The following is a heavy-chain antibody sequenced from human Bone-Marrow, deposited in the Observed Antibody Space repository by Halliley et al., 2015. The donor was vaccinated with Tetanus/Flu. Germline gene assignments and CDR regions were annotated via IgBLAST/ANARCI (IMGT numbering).Heavy chain of an antibody. J-gene: IGHJ4*02. V-gene: IGHV3-74*01. CDR2: IKRDGTRT. CDR3: ARALGYDFDF. Sequence: GWVSRIKRDGTRTDYADSVKGRFTISRDNARNTLYLQMNSLRAEDTAVYYCARALGYDFDFWGQGTLVTVSS. D-gene: IGHD5-18*01.